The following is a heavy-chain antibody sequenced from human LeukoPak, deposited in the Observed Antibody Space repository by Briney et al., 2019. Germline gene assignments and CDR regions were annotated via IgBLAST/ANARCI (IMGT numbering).Heavy chain of an antibody. CDR1: GFTVSSNY. V-gene: IGHV3-53*01. CDR2: IYSGGST. J-gene: IGHJ4*02. D-gene: IGHD6-19*01. CDR3: ASLIAVAGYYFDY. Sequence: GGSLRLSCAASGFTVSSNYMSWVRQAPGKGLEWVSVIYSGGSTYYADSVKGRFTISRDNSKNTLYLQMNSLRAEDTAVYYCASLIAVAGYYFDYWGQGTLVTVSS.